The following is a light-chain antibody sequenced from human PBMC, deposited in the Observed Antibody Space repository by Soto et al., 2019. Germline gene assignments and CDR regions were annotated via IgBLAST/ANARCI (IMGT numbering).Light chain of an antibody. Sequence: DIVMTQSPDSLAVSLGERATINCKSSQSVLYNSNNKDYVAWYQQKPGQPPKLLIYWASIRESGVPDRFSGSGSGTDFTLTISSLQAQDVAVYYCQQCYSTPYTFGQGTKLEIK. CDR2: WAS. CDR3: QQCYSTPYT. V-gene: IGKV4-1*01. CDR1: QSVLYNSNNKDY. J-gene: IGKJ2*01.